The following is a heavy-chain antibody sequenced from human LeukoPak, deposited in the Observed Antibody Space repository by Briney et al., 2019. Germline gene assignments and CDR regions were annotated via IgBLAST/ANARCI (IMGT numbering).Heavy chain of an antibody. CDR3: ARSRYYYDSSGMKAYNWFDP. CDR2: INAGNGNT. V-gene: IGHV1-3*03. CDR1: GYTFTSYA. J-gene: IGHJ5*02. Sequence: ASVKVSCKASGYTFTSYAMHWVRQAPGQRLEWMGWINAGNGNTKYSQEFQGGVTITRDTSASTAYMELSSLRSEDMAVYYCARSRYYYDSSGMKAYNWFDPWGQGTLVTVSS. D-gene: IGHD3-22*01.